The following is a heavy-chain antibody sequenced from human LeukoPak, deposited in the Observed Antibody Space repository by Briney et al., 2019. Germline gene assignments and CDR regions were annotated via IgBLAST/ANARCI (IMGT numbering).Heavy chain of an antibody. CDR3: ARAPVYDSSGYYAGVDY. J-gene: IGHJ4*02. CDR1: GYTFTRYY. Sequence: ASVKVSCKASGYTFTRYYMHWGRQAPGQRVEWMGWVNPNSGGTNYAQKFQGRVTMTRDTSISTAYMELSRLRSDDTAVYYCARAPVYDSSGYYAGVDYWGQGTLVAVSS. D-gene: IGHD3-22*01. V-gene: IGHV1-2*02. CDR2: VNPNSGGT.